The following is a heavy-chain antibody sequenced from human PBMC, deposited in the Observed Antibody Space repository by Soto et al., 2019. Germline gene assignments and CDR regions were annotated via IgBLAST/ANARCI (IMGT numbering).Heavy chain of an antibody. D-gene: IGHD3-3*01. CDR2: ISGSGGST. J-gene: IGHJ4*02. V-gene: IGHV3-23*01. Sequence: GGSLRLSCVASGFTFSSYAMSWVRQAPGKGLEWVSAISGSGGSTYYADSVKGRFTISRDNSKNTLYLQMNSLRAEDTAVYYCAKDALTIFGVVIDSTDYWGQGTLVTVSS. CDR3: AKDALTIFGVVIDSTDY. CDR1: GFTFSSYA.